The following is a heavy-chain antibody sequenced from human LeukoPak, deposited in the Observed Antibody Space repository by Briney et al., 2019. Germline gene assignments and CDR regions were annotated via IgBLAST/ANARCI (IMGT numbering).Heavy chain of an antibody. J-gene: IGHJ5*02. D-gene: IGHD3-3*01. CDR1: GGSISNSSYY. CDR3: ARGLYDFWSGHWFDP. V-gene: IGHV4-39*07. CDR2: IYYSGST. Sequence: SETLPLTCTVSGGSISNSSYYWGWIRQPPGKGLEWIGSIYYSGSTNYNPSLKSRISISVDTSKNQFSLKLSSVTAADTAVYYCARGLYDFWSGHWFDPWGQGTLVTVSS.